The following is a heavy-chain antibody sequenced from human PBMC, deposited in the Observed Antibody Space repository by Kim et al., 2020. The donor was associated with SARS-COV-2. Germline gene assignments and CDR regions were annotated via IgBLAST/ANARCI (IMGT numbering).Heavy chain of an antibody. CDR3: ARRIAASGRRWFDP. CDR2: IYPGDSDT. J-gene: IGHJ5*02. Sequence: GESLKISCKGSGYSFTTYWIVWVRQMPGKGLEWMGIIYPGDSDTRYSPSFQGQVTISADKPINTACLQWSSLQASDTAMYYCARRIAASGRRWFDPWGQGTLVTVSS. CDR1: GYSFTTYW. V-gene: IGHV5-51*04. D-gene: IGHD6-13*01.